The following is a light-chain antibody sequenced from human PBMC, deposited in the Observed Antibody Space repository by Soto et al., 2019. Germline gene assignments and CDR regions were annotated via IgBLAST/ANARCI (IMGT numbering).Light chain of an antibody. CDR1: SSDVGGYNY. V-gene: IGLV2-14*01. CDR2: DVS. J-gene: IGLJ1*01. Sequence: QSALTQPASVSGSPGQSITISCTGTSSDVGGYNYVSWYQQHPGKAPKLMSYDVSNRPSGVSNRFSGSKSVNAASLTISGLQDEDEADYYCSSYTSSSTYVFGTGTKVTVL. CDR3: SSYTSSSTYV.